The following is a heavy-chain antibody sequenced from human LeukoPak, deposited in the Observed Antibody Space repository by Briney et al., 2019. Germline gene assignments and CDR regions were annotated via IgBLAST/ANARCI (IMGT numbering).Heavy chain of an antibody. CDR3: ARDSSGHAVDY. CDR2: IFHSGST. Sequence: PSETLSLTCTVSGGSISNGGYFWSWIRQPPGKGLEWLGYIFHSGSTYYNPSLKSRVSISVDRSKNQFSLRLSSVTAADTAVYHCARDSSGHAVDYWGQGTLVTVPS. CDR1: GGSISNGGYF. D-gene: IGHD6-19*01. V-gene: IGHV4-30-2*01. J-gene: IGHJ4*02.